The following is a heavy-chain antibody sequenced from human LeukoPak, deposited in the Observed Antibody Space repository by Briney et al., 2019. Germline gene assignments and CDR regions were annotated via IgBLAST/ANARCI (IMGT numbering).Heavy chain of an antibody. CDR3: ARERRERDDAFDI. D-gene: IGHD6-25*01. Sequence: GASVKVSCKASGYTFTGYYMHWVRRAPGQGLEWMGWINPNSGGTNYAQKFQGRVTMTRDTSISTAYMELSRLRSDDTAVYYCARERRERDDAFDIWGQGTMVTVSS. V-gene: IGHV1-2*02. J-gene: IGHJ3*02. CDR1: GYTFTGYY. CDR2: INPNSGGT.